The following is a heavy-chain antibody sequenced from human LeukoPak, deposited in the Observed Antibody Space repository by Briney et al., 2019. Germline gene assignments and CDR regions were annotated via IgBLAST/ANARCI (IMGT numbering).Heavy chain of an antibody. CDR1: EFTFSSYS. CDR3: ARDSFRYYGSGSCESKFDY. V-gene: IGHV3-21*01. J-gene: IGHJ4*02. D-gene: IGHD3-10*01. CDR2: ISSSSSYI. Sequence: GGSLRLSCAASEFTFSSYSMNWVRQAPGKGLEWVSSISSSSSYIYYADSVKGRFTISRDNAKNSLYLQMNSLRAEDTAVYYCARDSFRYYGSGSCESKFDYWSQGTLVTVSS.